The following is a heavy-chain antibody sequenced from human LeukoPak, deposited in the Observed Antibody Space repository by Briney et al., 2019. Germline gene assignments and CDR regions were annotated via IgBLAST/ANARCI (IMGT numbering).Heavy chain of an antibody. Sequence: PGGSLRPSCAASGFTFSSYGMHWVRQAPGKGLEWVAFIRSDETIEYYAVSVKGRFTISRDNSKNTLYLQMNSLRAEDTAVYFCARILSSAWGELGYWGQGTLVTVSS. J-gene: IGHJ4*02. CDR1: GFTFSSYG. CDR3: ARILSSAWGELGY. V-gene: IGHV3-30*02. D-gene: IGHD6-19*01. CDR2: IRSDETIE.